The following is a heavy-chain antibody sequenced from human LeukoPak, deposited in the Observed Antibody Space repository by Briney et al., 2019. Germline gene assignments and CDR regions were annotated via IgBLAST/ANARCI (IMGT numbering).Heavy chain of an antibody. CDR3: AREKMVGAPKLLDY. D-gene: IGHD1-26*01. CDR1: GYTFTGYY. V-gene: IGHV1-2*02. Sequence: ASVNVSCKASGYTFTGYYMHWVRQAPGQGLEWMGWINPNSGGTNYAQKFQGRVTMTRETSISTAHMELSRLRSDDTAVYFCAREKMVGAPKLLDYWGQGTLSPSPQ. CDR2: INPNSGGT. J-gene: IGHJ4*02.